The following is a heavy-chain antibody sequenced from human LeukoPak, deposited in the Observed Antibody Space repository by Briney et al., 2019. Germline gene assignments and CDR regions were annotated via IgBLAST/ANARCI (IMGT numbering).Heavy chain of an antibody. CDR1: GGPIRTYQ. V-gene: IGHV4-59*01. CDR2: IHYSGST. Sequence: SETLSLTCTVSGGPIRTYQWSWIRQPPGKGLEWIGNIHYSGSTNYKPSLKGRVTISLNTSKNQFSLKLSSVTAADTAVYYCAREAHSRHGGYGHYFDYWGQGSLVTVSS. CDR3: AREAHSRHGGYGHYFDY. J-gene: IGHJ4*02. D-gene: IGHD5-12*01.